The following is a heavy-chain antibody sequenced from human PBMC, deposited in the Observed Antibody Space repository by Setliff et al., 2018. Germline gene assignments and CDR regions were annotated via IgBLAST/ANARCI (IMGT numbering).Heavy chain of an antibody. CDR3: ASSRDYNFWSGYYSPLDY. J-gene: IGHJ4*02. V-gene: IGHV1-69*13. CDR1: GGTFNSYA. D-gene: IGHD3-3*01. Sequence: GASVKVSCKASGGTFNSYAISWVRQAPGQGLEWVGGIIPIFGTANYAQKFQGRVTITADESTSTAYMELSSLRSEDTAVYYCASSRDYNFWSGYYSPLDYWGQGTLVTVSS. CDR2: IIPIFGTA.